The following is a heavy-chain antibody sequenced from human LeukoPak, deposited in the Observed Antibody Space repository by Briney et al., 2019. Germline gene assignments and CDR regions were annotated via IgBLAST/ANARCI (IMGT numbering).Heavy chain of an antibody. D-gene: IGHD4-23*01. J-gene: IGHJ4*02. Sequence: SETLSLTCAVYGGSFSGYYWSWIRQPPGKGLEWIGEINHSGSTNYNPSLKSRVTISVDTSKNQFSLKLSSVTAADTAVYYCAREIYGGNSPANLDYWGQGTLVTVSS. CDR2: INHSGST. V-gene: IGHV4-34*01. CDR1: GGSFSGYY. CDR3: AREIYGGNSPANLDY.